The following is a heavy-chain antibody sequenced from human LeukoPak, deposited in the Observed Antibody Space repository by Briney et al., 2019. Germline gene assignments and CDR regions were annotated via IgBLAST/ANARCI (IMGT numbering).Heavy chain of an antibody. Sequence: SETLSRTCSVSGVSISSNYWNWLRQPPGKGLEWIGYINYIRTTDYNPSLKSRVTISLDTCKNLFSLKLSSVTAADTAMYYCARSYSSSDHYYYYGMDVWGQGTTVTVSS. CDR2: INYIRTT. CDR3: ARSYSSSDHYYYYGMDV. V-gene: IGHV4-59*08. CDR1: GVSISSNY. J-gene: IGHJ6*02. D-gene: IGHD6-13*01.